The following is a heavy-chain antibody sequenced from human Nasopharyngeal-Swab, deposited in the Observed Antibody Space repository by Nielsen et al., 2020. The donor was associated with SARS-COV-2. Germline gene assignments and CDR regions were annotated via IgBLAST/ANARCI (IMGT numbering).Heavy chain of an antibody. CDR3: AKPATTGTSYFDY. V-gene: IGHV3-11*04. Sequence: GGSLRLSCAASGFTFSDYYMSWIRQAPGKGLEWVSYISSSGSTIYYADSVKGRFTISRDNAKNSLYLQMNSLRAEDTAVYYCAKPATTGTSYFDYWGQGTLVTVSS. J-gene: IGHJ4*02. CDR1: GFTFSDYY. CDR2: ISSSGSTI. D-gene: IGHD1-1*01.